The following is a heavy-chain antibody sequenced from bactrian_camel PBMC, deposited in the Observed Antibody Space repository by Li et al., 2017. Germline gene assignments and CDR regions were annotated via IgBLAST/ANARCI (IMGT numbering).Heavy chain of an antibody. D-gene: IGHD3*01. CDR1: EHMTTTNPC. J-gene: IGHJ6*01. Sequence: HVQLVESGGGSVQAGGSLTLSCATSEHMTTTNPCMAWFRQTPGKEREGVAAIYSTGGINHYADSVKGRFTLSQDNAENTLYLQMNNLKPEDTAMYYCAAGGEENYYSELELLDAADFAYWGQGTQVTVS. CDR3: AAGGEENYYSELELLDAADFAY. V-gene: IGHV3-3*01. CDR2: IYSTGGIN.